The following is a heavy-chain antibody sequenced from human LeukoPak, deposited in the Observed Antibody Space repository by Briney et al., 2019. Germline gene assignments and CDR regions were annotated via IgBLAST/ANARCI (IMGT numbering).Heavy chain of an antibody. CDR1: GGSFSGYY. D-gene: IGHD3-3*01. J-gene: IGHJ4*02. CDR3: ARERRFFWSTTFDY. CDR2: INHSGST. Sequence: SETLSLTCAVYGGSFSGYYWSWICQPPGKGLEWIGEINHSGSTNYNPSLKSRVTISVDTSKNQFSLKLSSVTAADTAVYYCARERRFFWSTTFDYWGQGTLVTVSS. V-gene: IGHV4-34*01.